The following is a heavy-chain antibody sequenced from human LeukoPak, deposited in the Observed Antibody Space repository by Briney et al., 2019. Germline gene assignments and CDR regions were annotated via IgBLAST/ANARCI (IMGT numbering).Heavy chain of an antibody. J-gene: IGHJ6*03. V-gene: IGHV4-38-2*01. CDR2: IYHSGST. D-gene: IGHD6-6*01. Sequence: SETLSLTCAVSGYSISSGYYWGWIRQPPGKGQEWIGSIYHSGSTYYNPSLKSRVTISVDTSKNQFSLKLSSVTAADTAVYYCARHIAARLASGYYYYMDVWGKGTTVTVSS. CDR1: GYSISSGYY. CDR3: ARHIAARLASGYYYYMDV.